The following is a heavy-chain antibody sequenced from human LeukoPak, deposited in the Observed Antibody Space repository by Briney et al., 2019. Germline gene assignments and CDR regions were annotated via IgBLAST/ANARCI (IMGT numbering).Heavy chain of an antibody. D-gene: IGHD3-10*01. CDR1: GFTLDDYA. J-gene: IGHJ4*02. CDR2: INWNGGST. Sequence: GGSLRLSCAASGFTLDDYAMSWVRQAPGKGLEWVSGINWNGGSTGYADSVKGRFTISRDNAKNSLYLQVDTLRAEDTALHYCARGPYGSGSYYSPFGNWGQGTLVTVSS. CDR3: ARGPYGSGSYYSPFGN. V-gene: IGHV3-20*04.